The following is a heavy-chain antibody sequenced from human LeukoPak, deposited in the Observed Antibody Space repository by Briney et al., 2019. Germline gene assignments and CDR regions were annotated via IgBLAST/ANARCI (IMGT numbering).Heavy chain of an antibody. V-gene: IGHV3-66*01. CDR2: IYSGGST. CDR3: ARGPSGYHTT. D-gene: IGHD5-12*01. Sequence: GGALRLSCAASEFSVGSNYMTWVRQAPGKGLEWVSLIYSGGSTYYADSVKGRFTISRDNSKNTLYLQMNSLKAEDTAVYYCARGPSGYHTTGGQGTLVPVSS. J-gene: IGHJ4*02. CDR1: EFSVGSNY.